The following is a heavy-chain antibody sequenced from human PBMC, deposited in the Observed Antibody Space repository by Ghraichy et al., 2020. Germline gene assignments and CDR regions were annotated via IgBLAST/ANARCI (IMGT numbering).Heavy chain of an antibody. Sequence: SETLSLTCTVSGGSVSSGSYYWSWIRQPPGKGLEWIGCIYYSGSTNYNPSLKSRVTISVDTPKNQFSLKLTSVTAADTAVYYCARSHYYGSGSIRAVGSYYYGMDVWGQGTTVTVSS. J-gene: IGHJ6*02. CDR1: GGSVSSGSYY. CDR2: IYYSGST. V-gene: IGHV4-61*01. D-gene: IGHD3-10*01. CDR3: ARSHYYGSGSIRAVGSYYYGMDV.